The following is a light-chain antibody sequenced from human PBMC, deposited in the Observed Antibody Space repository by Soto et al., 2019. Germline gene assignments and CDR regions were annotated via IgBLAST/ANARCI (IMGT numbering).Light chain of an antibody. J-gene: IGKJ2*01. CDR1: QSISSW. Sequence: DIQMTQSPSTLSASVGDRVTITCRASQSISSWLAWYQQKPGKAPKLLIYDASSLESGVPSRFSGSGSGTEFTLTICSLQPDDFATYYCQQYKSYSPYTFGQGTKLEIK. CDR2: DAS. V-gene: IGKV1-5*01. CDR3: QQYKSYSPYT.